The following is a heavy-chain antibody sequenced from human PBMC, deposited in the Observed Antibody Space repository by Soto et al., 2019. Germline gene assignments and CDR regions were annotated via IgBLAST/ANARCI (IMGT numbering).Heavy chain of an antibody. V-gene: IGHV1-3*01. J-gene: IGHJ4*02. CDR2: INAGNGNT. CDR3: ARGDYYDIHDY. Sequence: QVQLVQSGAEVKKPGVSVKVSCKASGYTFTSYAIHWVRQAPGQRLEWMGWINAGNGNTKYSQKFQGRVTITRDTSASTAYMELSSLRSEDTAVYYCARGDYYDIHDYWGQGTLVTVSS. CDR1: GYTFTSYA. D-gene: IGHD3-22*01.